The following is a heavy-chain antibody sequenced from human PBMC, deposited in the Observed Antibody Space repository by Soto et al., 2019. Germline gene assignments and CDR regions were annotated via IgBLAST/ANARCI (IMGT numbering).Heavy chain of an antibody. D-gene: IGHD2-15*01. J-gene: IGHJ6*02. V-gene: IGHV1-3*01. Sequence: ASVKVSCKASGYTFTSYAMHWVRQAPGQRLEWMGWINAGNGNTKYSQKFQGRVTITRDTSASTAYMELSSLRSEDTAVYYCARTTHCSGGSCHSTYYYYGMGVWGQGTTVTVSS. CDR1: GYTFTSYA. CDR2: INAGNGNT. CDR3: ARTTHCSGGSCHSTYYYYGMGV.